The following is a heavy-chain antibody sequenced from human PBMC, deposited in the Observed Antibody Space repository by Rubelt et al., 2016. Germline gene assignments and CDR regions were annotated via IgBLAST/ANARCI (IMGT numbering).Heavy chain of an antibody. Sequence: QVRLQQWGAGLLKPSETLSLTCAVYGGSFNSYYWSWIRQPPGKGLEWIGEVNHSGSTNYNPSLKSRVTISVDTSTNQFSLRLGSVTAADTAVYYCARRPDGLDVWGQGTTVTVS. CDR1: GGSFNSYY. J-gene: IGHJ6*02. V-gene: IGHV4-34*01. CDR2: VNHSGST. CDR3: ARRPDGLDV.